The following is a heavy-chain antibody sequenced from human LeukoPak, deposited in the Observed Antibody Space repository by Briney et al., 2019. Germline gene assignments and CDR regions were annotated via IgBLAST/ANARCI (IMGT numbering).Heavy chain of an antibody. CDR1: GYTFTSYD. Sequence: ASVKVSFKASGYTFTSYDINWVRQATGQGLEWMGWMNPNSGNTGYAQKFQGRVTITSNTSISTAYMELSSLRSEDTAVYYCARGPRNGWFDPWGQGTLVTVSS. D-gene: IGHD2-8*01. V-gene: IGHV1-8*03. J-gene: IGHJ5*02. CDR3: ARGPRNGWFDP. CDR2: MNPNSGNT.